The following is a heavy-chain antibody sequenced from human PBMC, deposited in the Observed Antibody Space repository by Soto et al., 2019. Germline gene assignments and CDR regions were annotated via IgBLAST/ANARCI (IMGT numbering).Heavy chain of an antibody. V-gene: IGHV1-18*01. CDR1: GYTFTSYG. J-gene: IGHJ3*02. D-gene: IGHD2-2*01. CDR2: ISAYNGNT. CDR3: ARDSGTPIVVVPAANEDAFDI. Sequence: ASVKVSCKASGYTFTSYGISWVRQAPGQGLEWMGWISAYNGNTNYAQKLQGRVTMTTDTSTSTAYMELRSLRSDDTAVYYCARDSGTPIVVVPAANEDAFDIWGQGTMVTVSS.